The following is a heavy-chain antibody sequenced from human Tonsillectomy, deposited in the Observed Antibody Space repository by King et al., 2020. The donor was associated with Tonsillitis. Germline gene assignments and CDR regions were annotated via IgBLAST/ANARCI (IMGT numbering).Heavy chain of an antibody. V-gene: IGHV3-30*02. CDR1: GFIFSSND. J-gene: IGHJ4*02. Sequence: VQLVESGGGVVQPGGSLRLSCAASGFIFSSNDMHWVRQAPGKGLEWVAFIRYDGSNKYYADSVKGRFTISRDNSKNTLYLQMNSLRAEDTAVYYCAKTAGSCLIHWGQGTLVTVSS. CDR3: AKTAGSCLIH. D-gene: IGHD2-15*01. CDR2: IRYDGSNK.